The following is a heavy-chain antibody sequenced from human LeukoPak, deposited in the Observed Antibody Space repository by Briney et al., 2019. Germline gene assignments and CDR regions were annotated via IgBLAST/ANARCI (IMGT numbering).Heavy chain of an antibody. CDR1: GFTFSSYA. D-gene: IGHD2-2*01. V-gene: IGHV3-23*01. CDR2: ISASGGST. CDR3: AKDLGYCSSTSCSWDY. Sequence: GGSLRLSCAASGFTFSSYAMSWVRQAPGKGLQWVSGISASGGSTYYADSVKGRFTISRDNSKNTLYLQLNSLRAEDTAVYYCAKDLGYCSSTSCSWDYWGQGTLVTVSS. J-gene: IGHJ4*02.